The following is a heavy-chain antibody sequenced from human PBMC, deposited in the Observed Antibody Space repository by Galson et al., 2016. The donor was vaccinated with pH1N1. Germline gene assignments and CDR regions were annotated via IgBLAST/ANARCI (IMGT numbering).Heavy chain of an antibody. D-gene: IGHD3-10*01. CDR3: ARDQGGYGSGSFPAYYYYMDV. CDR2: ISSSSSTI. V-gene: IGHV3-48*03. CDR1: GFRFSYYE. J-gene: IGHJ6*03. Sequence: SLRLSCAASGFRFSYYEMNWVRQAPGRGLEWVSYISSSSSTIYYADSVKGRFTISRDNAKNSLYLQMNSLRAEDTAVYYCARDQGGYGSGSFPAYYYYMDVWGKGTTVTVSS.